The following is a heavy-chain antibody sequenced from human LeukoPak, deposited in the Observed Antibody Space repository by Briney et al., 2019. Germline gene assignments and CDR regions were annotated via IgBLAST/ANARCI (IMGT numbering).Heavy chain of an antibody. CDR1: GFTVSSNY. D-gene: IGHD1/OR15-1a*01. Sequence: GGSLRLSCAASGFTVSSNYMGWVRQAPGKGLECVSVIYSGGSTYYADSVKGRFTISRDNSKNTLYLQMNSLRAEDTAVYYCARDRGGNNGGYLDYGGQGPLVTVSS. CDR2: IYSGGST. J-gene: IGHJ4*02. V-gene: IGHV3-53*01. CDR3: ARDRGGNNGGYLDY.